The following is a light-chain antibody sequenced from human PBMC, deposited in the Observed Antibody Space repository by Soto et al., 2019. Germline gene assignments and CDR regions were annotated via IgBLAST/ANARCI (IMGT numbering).Light chain of an antibody. V-gene: IGKV1-17*01. Sequence: IQVTQSPTSLSASVGDRVTITCRSSQDIRNYLGWYQQKPGKAPKRLIYAASSLQSGVPSRFSGSGSGTEFTLTISSLQPEDFATYYCLQHNSYPLTFGQGTKVDIK. CDR2: AAS. CDR1: QDIRNY. J-gene: IGKJ1*01. CDR3: LQHNSYPLT.